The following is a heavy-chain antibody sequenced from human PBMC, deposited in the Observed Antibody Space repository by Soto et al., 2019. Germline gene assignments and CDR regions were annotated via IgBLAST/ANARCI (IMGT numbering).Heavy chain of an antibody. CDR3: ARDSPPVDY. CDR2: ISAYNGNT. J-gene: IGHJ4*02. Sequence: APVKVSCKASCFTFTSYCISWGRQAPGQGLEWMGWISAYNGNTKYAQKLQGRVTMTTDTSTSTAYMELRSLRSDDTAVYYCARDSPPVDYWGQGTLVTVSS. CDR1: CFTFTSYC. V-gene: IGHV1-18*01.